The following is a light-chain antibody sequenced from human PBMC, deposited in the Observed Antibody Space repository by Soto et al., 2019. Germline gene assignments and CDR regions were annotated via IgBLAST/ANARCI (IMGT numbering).Light chain of an antibody. J-gene: IGKJ4*01. Sequence: EIVMTQSPATLSVSPGERATLSCWASQSVSGNLAWYQQKPGQAPRLLIYGASSMATGIPARFSGSGSGTEFTLTISSLQSEDFAVYFCQQYNKWPLTFGGGTKVEIK. V-gene: IGKV3-15*01. CDR3: QQYNKWPLT. CDR1: QSVSGN. CDR2: GAS.